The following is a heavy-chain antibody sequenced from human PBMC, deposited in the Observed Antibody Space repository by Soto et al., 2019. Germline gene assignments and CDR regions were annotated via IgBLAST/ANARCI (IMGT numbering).Heavy chain of an antibody. CDR1: GFTFSSYG. J-gene: IGHJ6*02. Sequence: QVQLVESGGGVVQPGRSLRLSCAASGFTFSSYGMHWVRQAPGKGLEWVAVISCDGSNKYYADSVKGRFTISRDNSKNTLYLQMNSLRAEDTAVYYCAKDPRLDYYGMDVWGQGATVTVSS. V-gene: IGHV3-30*18. CDR2: ISCDGSNK. CDR3: AKDPRLDYYGMDV.